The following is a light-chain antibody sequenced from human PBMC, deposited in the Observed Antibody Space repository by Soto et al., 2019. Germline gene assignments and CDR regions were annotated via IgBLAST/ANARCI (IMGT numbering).Light chain of an antibody. CDR2: GAS. CDR1: ESVSSNY. CDR3: QQYGSSPLYT. Sequence: EIVLTQSPGTVSLSPGERATLSCRASESVSSNYLAWYQQKPGQAPRLLIYGASSRATGIPDRFSGSESGTDFTLTISRLEPEAFAVYFCQQYGSSPLYTFGQGTKLEIK. V-gene: IGKV3-20*01. J-gene: IGKJ2*01.